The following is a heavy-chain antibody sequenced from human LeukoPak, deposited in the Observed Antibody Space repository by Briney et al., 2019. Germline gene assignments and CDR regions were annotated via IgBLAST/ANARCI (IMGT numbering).Heavy chain of an antibody. CDR1: GFTFSSYG. J-gene: IGHJ1*01. V-gene: IGHV3-30*18. Sequence: GGSLRLSCAASGFTFSSYGMHWVRQAPGKGLEWVAVISYDGSNKYYADSVKGRFTISRDNSKNTLYLQMNSLRAEDTAVYYCAKGSEYFQHWGQGTPVTVSS. CDR2: ISYDGSNK. CDR3: AKGSEYFQH.